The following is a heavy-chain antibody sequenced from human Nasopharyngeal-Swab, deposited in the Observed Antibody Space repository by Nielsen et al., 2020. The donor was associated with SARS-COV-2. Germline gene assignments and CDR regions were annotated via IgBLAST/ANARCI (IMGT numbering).Heavy chain of an antibody. V-gene: IGHV3-23*01. D-gene: IGHD6-19*01. Sequence: WIRQPPGKGLEWVSSISGSGVSTYYADSVKGRFTVSRDSSKNTLYLQMSSLRAEDTAVYFCAKNTGYSTGWNDAFDIWGQGTMVTV. CDR2: ISGSGVST. CDR3: AKNTGYSTGWNDAFDI. J-gene: IGHJ3*02.